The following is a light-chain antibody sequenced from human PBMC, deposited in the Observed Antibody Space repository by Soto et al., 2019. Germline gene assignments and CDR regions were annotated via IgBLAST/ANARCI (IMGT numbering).Light chain of an antibody. J-gene: IGKJ1*01. Sequence: DTVMTQSPVTLSGSPGERVTLSCRASQGIISNLAWHQQKRGQAPRVLIYGASTRATGVPDRFSGSGSGTEFTLTITSMQSEDSAIYYCQQYYDWPRTFGQGTKVDIK. V-gene: IGKV3-15*01. CDR2: GAS. CDR3: QQYYDWPRT. CDR1: QGIISN.